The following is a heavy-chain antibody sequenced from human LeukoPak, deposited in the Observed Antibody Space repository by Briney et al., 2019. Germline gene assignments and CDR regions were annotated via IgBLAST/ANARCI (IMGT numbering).Heavy chain of an antibody. Sequence: PGGSLTLSCAASGFTLDDYAMHWVRQAPEKGLEWVSGISWNSGSIGYADSVKGRFTISRDNAKNSLYLQMNSLRAEDTALYYCAKEDYYYDSSGFDYWGQGTLVTVSS. V-gene: IGHV3-9*01. CDR2: ISWNSGSI. CDR3: AKEDYYYDSSGFDY. D-gene: IGHD3-22*01. CDR1: GFTLDDYA. J-gene: IGHJ4*02.